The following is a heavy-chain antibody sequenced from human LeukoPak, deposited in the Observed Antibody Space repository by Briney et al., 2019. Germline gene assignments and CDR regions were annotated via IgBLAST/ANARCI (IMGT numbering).Heavy chain of an antibody. V-gene: IGHV3-7*03. J-gene: IGHJ2*01. D-gene: IGHD2-15*01. CDR2: IKQDGSEK. Sequence: GGSLRLSCAASGFTFSSYWMSWVRQAPGRGLEWVANIKQDGSEKYYVDSVKGRFTISRDNSKNTLNLQMNSLRAEDTAVYYCARDLGRGYCSGGSCYSLYFDLWGRGTLVTVSS. CDR3: ARDLGRGYCSGGSCYSLYFDL. CDR1: GFTFSSYW.